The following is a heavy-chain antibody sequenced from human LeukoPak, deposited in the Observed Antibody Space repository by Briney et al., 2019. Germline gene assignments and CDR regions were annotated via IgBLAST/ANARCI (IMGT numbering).Heavy chain of an antibody. V-gene: IGHV6-1*01. CDR3: ARGPQVVGYHYIDV. CDR1: GDSVSSNSAG. CDR2: TYYRSKWYN. J-gene: IGHJ6*03. Sequence: SQTLSLTCAISGDSVSSNSAGWNWIRQSPSRGLEWLGRTYYRSKWYNDFAPSVRNRITINPDTSKNQFSLLLNSVTPDDTAVYYCARGPQVVGYHYIDVWDKGTTVTVS. D-gene: IGHD2-15*01.